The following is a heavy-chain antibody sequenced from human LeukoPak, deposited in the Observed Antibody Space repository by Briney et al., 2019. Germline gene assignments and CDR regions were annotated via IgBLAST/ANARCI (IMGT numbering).Heavy chain of an antibody. CDR3: ARQTGSGLFILP. D-gene: IGHD3/OR15-3a*01. V-gene: IGHV4-39*01. J-gene: IGHJ4*02. CDR1: GVSISSSNSY. CDR2: IYYSGNT. Sequence: SETLSLTCTVSGVSISSSNSYWGWIRQPPGKGLEWIGSIYYSGNTYYNVSLKSQVSISIDTSKNQFSLRLTSVTAADTAVYYCARQTGSGLFILPGGQGTLVTVSS.